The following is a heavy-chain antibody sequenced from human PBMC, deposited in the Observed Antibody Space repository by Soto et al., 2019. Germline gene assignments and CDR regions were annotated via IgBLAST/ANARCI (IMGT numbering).Heavy chain of an antibody. D-gene: IGHD3-9*01. V-gene: IGHV4-31*03. CDR3: ARCGFDWLLSAAYGMDV. CDR2: IYYSGST. J-gene: IGHJ6*02. CDR1: GGAISSGGYS. Sequence: PSETLSLTCTVSGGAISSGGYSWSWIRRHPGKGLEWIGYIYYSGSTYYNPSLKSRVTISVDTSKNQFSLKLSSVTAADTAVYYCARCGFDWLLSAAYGMDVWGQGTTVTVSS.